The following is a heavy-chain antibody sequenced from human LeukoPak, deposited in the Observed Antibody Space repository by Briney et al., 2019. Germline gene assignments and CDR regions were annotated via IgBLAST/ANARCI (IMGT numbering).Heavy chain of an antibody. CDR1: GFTFSSYA. CDR3: AKNGFDIVVVPAAFDI. Sequence: GGSLRLSCAASGFTFSSYAMSWVRQAPGKGLEWVSAISGSGGSTYYADSVKGRFTISRDNSKNTLYLQMNSLRAEDTAVYYCAKNGFDIVVVPAAFDIWGQGTMVTVSS. V-gene: IGHV3-23*01. D-gene: IGHD2-2*01. CDR2: ISGSGGST. J-gene: IGHJ3*02.